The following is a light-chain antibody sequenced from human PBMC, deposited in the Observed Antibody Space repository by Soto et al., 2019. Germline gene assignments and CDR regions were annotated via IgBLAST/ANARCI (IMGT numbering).Light chain of an antibody. V-gene: IGLV1-40*01. CDR1: SSNIGAGYD. CDR3: QSYDSSLSGSGV. Sequence: QSVLTQPPSVSGAPGQRVTISCTGSSSNIGAGYDVHWYQQLPGTAPKLLIYGNSNRPSGVPDRFSGSKSGTSASLAITGLQAKDEADYCCQSYDSSLSGSGVFGGGPQLTVL. J-gene: IGLJ3*02. CDR2: GNS.